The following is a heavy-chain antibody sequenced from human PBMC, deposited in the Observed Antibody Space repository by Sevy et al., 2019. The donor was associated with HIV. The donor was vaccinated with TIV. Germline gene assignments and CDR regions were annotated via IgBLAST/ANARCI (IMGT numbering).Heavy chain of an antibody. CDR2: IWFDGSNT. Sequence: GGSLRLSCAASGFTFSTYGMHWVRQAPGKGLEWLAVIWFDGSNTYYADSVKGRFTNSRDIAKNTLHLQMNSLRAEDTAVYYCARDLEFYDYGDYGPAFMPDYWGQGTLVTVSS. CDR3: ARDLEFYDYGDYGPAFMPDY. J-gene: IGHJ4*02. V-gene: IGHV3-33*01. CDR1: GFTFSTYG. D-gene: IGHD4-17*01.